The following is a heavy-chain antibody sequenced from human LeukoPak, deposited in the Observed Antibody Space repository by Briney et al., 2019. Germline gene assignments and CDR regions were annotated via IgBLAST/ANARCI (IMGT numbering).Heavy chain of an antibody. V-gene: IGHV6-1*01. CDR1: GDSVSSNSVA. CDR3: ARGRNSAFDI. Sequence: SQTLSLTCDISGDSVSSNSVAWNWSRQSPSSGLEWLGRTYYRSKWYNDYAVFVKSRITINADTSKNQFSLQLNSVTPEDTAVYYCARGRNSAFDIWGQGTMVTASS. J-gene: IGHJ3*02. CDR2: TYYRSKWYN.